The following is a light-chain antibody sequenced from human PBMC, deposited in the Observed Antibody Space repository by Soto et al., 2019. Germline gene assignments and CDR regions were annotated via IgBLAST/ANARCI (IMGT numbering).Light chain of an antibody. CDR2: GAV. J-gene: IGKJ1*01. Sequence: EIVMTQSPATLSASPGERVTPSCRVSQSVSGNLAWYQQKPGQAPRLLIYGAVTRATGIPARFSGRGSGTEFTLTITSLQSEDFAVYFCQQYNGWLWTFGQGTKVDI. CDR1: QSVSGN. V-gene: IGKV3D-15*01. CDR3: QQYNGWLWT.